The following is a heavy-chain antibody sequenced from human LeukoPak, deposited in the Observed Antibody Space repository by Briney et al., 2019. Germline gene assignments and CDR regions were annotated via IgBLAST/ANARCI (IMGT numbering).Heavy chain of an antibody. Sequence: GASAKVSCKASGYTFTSYYMHWVRQAPGQGLEWMGIINPSGGSTSYAQKFQGRVTMTRDTSTSTVYMELSSLRSEDTAVYYCVRLGSTSPGNWYKLFDQWGQGTLVTVSS. V-gene: IGHV1-46*01. J-gene: IGHJ4*02. D-gene: IGHD2-2*01. CDR3: VRLGSTSPGNWYKLFDQ. CDR2: INPSGGST. CDR1: GYTFTSYY.